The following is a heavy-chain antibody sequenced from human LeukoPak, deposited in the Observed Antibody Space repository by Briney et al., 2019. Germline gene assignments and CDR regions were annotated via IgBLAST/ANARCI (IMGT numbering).Heavy chain of an antibody. J-gene: IGHJ4*02. D-gene: IGHD3-10*01. V-gene: IGHV4-59*12. CDR1: SGSFGSYY. CDR3: ARDSGATSGFDY. Sequence: PSETLSLTCTVSSGSFGSYYWSWIRQPPGKGLEWIGYIYYSGNTNYDPSLKSRVTMSVDTSKNQFSLKLSSVTAADTAVYYCARDSGATSGFDYWGQGTLVTVSS. CDR2: IYYSGNT.